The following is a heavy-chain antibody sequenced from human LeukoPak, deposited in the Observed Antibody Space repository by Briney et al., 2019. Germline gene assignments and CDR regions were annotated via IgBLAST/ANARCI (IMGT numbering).Heavy chain of an antibody. CDR3: ATRDYYYDSSAFDY. CDR2: FDPEDGET. Sequence: ASVEVSCKVSGYTLAELSMHWVRQAPGKGLEWMGGFDPEDGETIYAQKFQGRVTMTEDTSTDTAYMELSSLRSEDTAVYYCATRDYYYDSSAFDYWGQGTLVTVSS. CDR1: GYTLAELS. V-gene: IGHV1-24*01. J-gene: IGHJ4*02. D-gene: IGHD3-22*01.